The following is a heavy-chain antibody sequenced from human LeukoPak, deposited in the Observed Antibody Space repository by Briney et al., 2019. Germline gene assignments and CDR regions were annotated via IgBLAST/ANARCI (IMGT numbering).Heavy chain of an antibody. J-gene: IGHJ4*02. Sequence: SETLSLTCAVYGGSFSGYYWSWIRQPPGKGLEWIGEINHSGSTNYNPSLKSRVTISVDTSKNQFSLKLSSVTAADTAVYYCARVTGYMIEDYFDYWGQGILVTVSS. CDR3: ARVTGYMIEDYFDY. V-gene: IGHV4-34*01. CDR2: INHSGST. D-gene: IGHD3-9*01. CDR1: GGSFSGYY.